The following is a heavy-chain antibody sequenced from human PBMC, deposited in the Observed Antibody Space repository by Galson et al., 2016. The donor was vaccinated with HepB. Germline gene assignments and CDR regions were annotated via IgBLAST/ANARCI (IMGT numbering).Heavy chain of an antibody. V-gene: IGHV4-59*01. D-gene: IGHD6-19*01. Sequence: TLSLTCIVSGGSISTYYWHWIRQPPGKGLEWIGYIYYSGSTNSNPSLKSRVTISVDTSKNQFSLKLSPVTAADTAVYFCARGDSTGWYRFDSWGQGTLVTVSS. CDR2: IYYSGST. CDR3: ARGDSTGWYRFDS. CDR1: GGSISTYY. J-gene: IGHJ4*02.